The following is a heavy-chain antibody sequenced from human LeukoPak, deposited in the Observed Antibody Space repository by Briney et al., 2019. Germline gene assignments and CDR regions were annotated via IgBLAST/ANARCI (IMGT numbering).Heavy chain of an antibody. CDR1: GGSVNSGSYY. D-gene: IGHD3-10*01. CDR3: ARAPVLLWFGELSENWFDP. J-gene: IGHJ5*02. CDR2: IYYSGST. V-gene: IGHV4-61*01. Sequence: PSETLSLTCTVSGGSVNSGSYYWSWIRQPPGKGLEWIGYIYYSGSTNYNPSLKSRVTISVDTSKNQFSLKLSSVTAADTAVYYCARAPVLLWFGELSENWFDPWGQGTLVTVSS.